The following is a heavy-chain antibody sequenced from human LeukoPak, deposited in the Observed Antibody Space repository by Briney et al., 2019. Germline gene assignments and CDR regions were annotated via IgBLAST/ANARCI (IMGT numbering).Heavy chain of an antibody. CDR1: GFTFSSYG. Sequence: GGSLRLSCAASGFTFSSYGMEWVRQAPGKGLEWVAFIWYDGSNKYYADSVKGRFTISRDNSKNTLYLQMNSLRAKDTAVYYCAKDPYGSGSYYNVGAFDIWGQGTMVTVSS. CDR3: AKDPYGSGSYYNVGAFDI. D-gene: IGHD3-10*01. CDR2: IWYDGSNK. V-gene: IGHV3-30*02. J-gene: IGHJ3*02.